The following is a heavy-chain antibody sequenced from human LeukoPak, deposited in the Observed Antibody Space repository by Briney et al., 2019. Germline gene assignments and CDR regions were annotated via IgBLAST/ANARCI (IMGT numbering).Heavy chain of an antibody. Sequence: GGSLRLSCAASGFTFSNYAMSWVRQAPGKGLEWVSNIRSSLSTYYADSVKGRFVISRDNSKNMVYLQMNSLRAEDTAIYFCASHRYGDYFDYGGQGTLVTVSS. J-gene: IGHJ4*02. CDR1: GFTFSNYA. V-gene: IGHV3-23*01. CDR3: ASHRYGDYFDY. CDR2: IRSSLST. D-gene: IGHD4-17*01.